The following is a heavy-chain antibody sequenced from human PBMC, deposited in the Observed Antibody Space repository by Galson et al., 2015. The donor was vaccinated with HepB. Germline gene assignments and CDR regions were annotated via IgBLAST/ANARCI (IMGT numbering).Heavy chain of an antibody. CDR3: ARLYGDYGYFQH. D-gene: IGHD4-17*01. CDR1: GYTYTSYG. J-gene: IGHJ1*01. Sequence: VSCKASGYTYTSYGISWVRRAPGQGLEWMGWISTYTGNTNYVQSLRGRVTMTTDASTSTAYLELRSLRSDDTAVYYCARLYGDYGYFQHWGQGTLVTVSS. V-gene: IGHV1-18*01. CDR2: ISTYTGNT.